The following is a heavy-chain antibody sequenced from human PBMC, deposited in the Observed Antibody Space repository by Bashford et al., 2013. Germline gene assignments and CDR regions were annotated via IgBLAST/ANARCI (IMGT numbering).Heavy chain of an antibody. CDR3: ARDGPVVGVWNAFDV. V-gene: IGHV1-2*02. Sequence: WVRQAPGQGLEWMGWINPNSGVTNFAQKFQGRVTIIRDTAITTAYMELSSLRSDDTAVYFCARDGPVVGVWNAFDVWGQGTVVTVSS. CDR2: INPNSGVT. J-gene: IGHJ3*01. D-gene: IGHD1-26*01.